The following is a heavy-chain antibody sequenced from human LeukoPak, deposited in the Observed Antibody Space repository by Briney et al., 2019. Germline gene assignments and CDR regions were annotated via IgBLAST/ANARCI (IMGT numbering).Heavy chain of an antibody. Sequence: PSETLSLTCAVSGGSISSGGYSWSWIRQPPGKGLEWIGYIYHSGSTYYNPSLKSRVTISVDRPKNQFSLKLSSVTAADTAVYYCAATYYDILTGYSPYYFDYWGQGTLVTVSS. D-gene: IGHD3-9*01. V-gene: IGHV4-30-2*02. CDR3: AATYYDILTGYSPYYFDY. CDR1: GGSISSGGYS. CDR2: IYHSGST. J-gene: IGHJ4*02.